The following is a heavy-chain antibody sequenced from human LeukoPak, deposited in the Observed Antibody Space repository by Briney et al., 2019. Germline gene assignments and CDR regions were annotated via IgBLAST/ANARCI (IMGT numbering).Heavy chain of an antibody. Sequence: GGSLRLSCTVSGFTFSSNSMSWVRQAPGMGLEWVANIKEDGSERYYVDSVKGRFTISRDNAKNLLFVQMNSLRAEDTAVYYCASNVLSSFHMWGQGTMVTVSS. CDR2: IKEDGSER. CDR1: GFTFSSNS. CDR3: ASNVLSSFHM. D-gene: IGHD3-10*01. V-gene: IGHV3-7*01. J-gene: IGHJ3*02.